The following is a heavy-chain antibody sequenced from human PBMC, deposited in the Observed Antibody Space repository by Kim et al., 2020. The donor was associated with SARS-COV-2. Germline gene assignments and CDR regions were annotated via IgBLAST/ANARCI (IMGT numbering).Heavy chain of an antibody. D-gene: IGHD3-10*01. CDR2: SYI. V-gene: IGHV3-21*01. CDR3: ARDGGEMDV. Sequence: SYIYYADSVKGRFTISRDNAKNSLYLQMNSLRAEDTAVYYCARDGGEMDVWGKGTTVTVSS. J-gene: IGHJ6*04.